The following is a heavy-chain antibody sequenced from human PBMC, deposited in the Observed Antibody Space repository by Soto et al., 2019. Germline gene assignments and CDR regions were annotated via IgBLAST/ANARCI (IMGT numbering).Heavy chain of an antibody. CDR3: APDDYGIFPY. CDR1: GYPFTTYY. Sequence: ASVKVSCKVSGYPFTTYYTHWVRQAPGQGLEWMGWIDPRSGGTVYEQKFQGRVTMTRDTSISTVYMDLSGLTSDDTALYYCAPDDYGIFPYWGQGSLVTVSS. CDR2: IDPRSGGT. D-gene: IGHD3-10*01. J-gene: IGHJ4*01. V-gene: IGHV1-2*02.